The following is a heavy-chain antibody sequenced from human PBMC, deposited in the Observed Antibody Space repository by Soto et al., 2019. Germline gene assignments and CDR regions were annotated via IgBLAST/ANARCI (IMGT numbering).Heavy chain of an antibody. CDR2: INHSGST. J-gene: IGHJ5*02. D-gene: IGHD6-13*01. Sequence: KTSETLSLTCAVYGGSFSGYYWSWIRQPPGKGLEWIGEINHSGSTNYNPSLKSRVTISVDTSKNQFSLKLSSVTAADTAVYYCARELLGSSSWYPYNWFDPWGQGTLVTVSS. CDR1: GGSFSGYY. CDR3: ARELLGSSSWYPYNWFDP. V-gene: IGHV4-34*01.